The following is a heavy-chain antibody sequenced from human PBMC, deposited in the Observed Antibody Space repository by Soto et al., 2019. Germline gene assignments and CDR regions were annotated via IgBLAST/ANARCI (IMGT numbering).Heavy chain of an antibody. V-gene: IGHV4-39*01. CDR1: GGSVSGSSCT. Sequence: SESLSLTCTVAGGSVSGSSCTGGWIRQPPGKGPEWSGSIYDSGSTCCNPSRQRRVTSSVDTSKNQFSLKLSSVTAADTAVYGCTRPLLHSYYGMDVCGQGTTVT. J-gene: IGHJ6*02. D-gene: IGHD1-26*01. CDR3: TRPLLHSYYGMDV. CDR2: IYDSGST.